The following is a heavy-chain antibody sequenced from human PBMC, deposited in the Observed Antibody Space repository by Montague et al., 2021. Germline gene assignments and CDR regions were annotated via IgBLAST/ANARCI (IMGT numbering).Heavy chain of an antibody. D-gene: IGHD3-16*01. CDR3: AGIRKGADY. CDR1: GFTFSDYY. V-gene: IGHV3-11*01. Sequence: SLRLSCAASGFTFSDYYMSWIRQAPGKGLERVSYINTSGSTIYYADSVKGRFTTSRDNAKNSLYLQMNSLRAEDTAVYYCAGIRKGADYWGQGTLVTVSS. J-gene: IGHJ4*02. CDR2: INTSGSTI.